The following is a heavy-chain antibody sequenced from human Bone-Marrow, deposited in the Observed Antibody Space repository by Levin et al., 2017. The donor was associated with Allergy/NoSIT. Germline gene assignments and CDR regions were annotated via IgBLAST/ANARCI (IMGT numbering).Heavy chain of an antibody. Sequence: GGSLRLSCTGSGYIFTNSWIGWVRQMPGKGLEWMGIINPADLETRYRPSFQGQVTISVDRSISTSYLQWDSLKASDTAMYFCAKQGCVTSSCHTVDFWGQGTLVTVSS. J-gene: IGHJ4*02. D-gene: IGHD1-26*01. CDR2: INPADLET. CDR1: GYIFTNSW. CDR3: AKQGCVTSSCHTVDF. V-gene: IGHV5-51*01.